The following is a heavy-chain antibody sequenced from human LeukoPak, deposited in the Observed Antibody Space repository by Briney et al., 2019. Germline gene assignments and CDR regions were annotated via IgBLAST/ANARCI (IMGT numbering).Heavy chain of an antibody. Sequence: ASVKVSCKASGYTFTGYYIRWVRQGPGQGPEWMGWINPNTGGTNYAQKFQGRVTMTRDTSINTAYMDLSTLRSDDTAVYYCARPTRYNWIYDAFDIWGQGTMVTVSS. CDR1: GYTFTGYY. CDR2: INPNTGGT. CDR3: ARPTRYNWIYDAFDI. D-gene: IGHD1-7*01. V-gene: IGHV1-2*02. J-gene: IGHJ3*02.